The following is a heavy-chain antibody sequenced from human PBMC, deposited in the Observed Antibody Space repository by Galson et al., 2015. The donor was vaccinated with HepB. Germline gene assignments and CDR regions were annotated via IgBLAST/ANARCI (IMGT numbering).Heavy chain of an antibody. V-gene: IGHV1-2*06. CDR1: VYTFTAYY. CDR3: ARVLTSGTRSHFDY. CDR2: INPYNGDT. D-gene: IGHD1-1*01. J-gene: IGHJ4*02. Sequence: SVKVSCKASVYTFTAYYIHWVRQAPGQGLEWMGRINPYNGDTGHAHNFQGRVTMTRDTSIDTAYMALSSLTSDDTAVYYCARVLTSGTRSHFDYWGQGTLVAVSS.